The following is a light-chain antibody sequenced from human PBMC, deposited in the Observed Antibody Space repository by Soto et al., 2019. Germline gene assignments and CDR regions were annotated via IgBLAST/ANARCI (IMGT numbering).Light chain of an antibody. CDR1: ASDVGAYDY. CDR2: EVT. J-gene: IGLJ1*01. CDR3: GSYSSDNTYV. V-gene: IGLV2-14*01. Sequence: QSVLTQPASVSGSPGQSITISCTGTASDVGAYDYVSWYQRHPGTAPKLMIYEVTNRPSGVSDRFSGSKSGNTASLSISGLQADDEADYYCGSYSSDNTYVFGTGTKLTVL.